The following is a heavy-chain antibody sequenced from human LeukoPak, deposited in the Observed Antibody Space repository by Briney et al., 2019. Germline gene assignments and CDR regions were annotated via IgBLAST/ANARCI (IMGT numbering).Heavy chain of an antibody. Sequence: GGSLRLSCAASGFTFSSYGMHWVRQAPGKGLEWVAFIRYDGSNKYYADSVKGRFTISRDNSKNTLYLQMNSLRAEDTAVYYCAKDLSSPLTIFGVVADYWGQGTLVTVSS. CDR3: AKDLSSPLTIFGVVADY. D-gene: IGHD3-3*01. V-gene: IGHV3-30*02. CDR2: IRYDGSNK. J-gene: IGHJ4*02. CDR1: GFTFSSYG.